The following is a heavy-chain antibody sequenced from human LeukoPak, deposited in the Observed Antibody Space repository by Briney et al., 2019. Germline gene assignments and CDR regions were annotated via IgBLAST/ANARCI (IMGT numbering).Heavy chain of an antibody. Sequence: GGSLRLSCAASGFTLSTYWMSWVRQAPGKGLEWVANIKEDGSEKYYVDSVKGRFTISRDNAKNSLYLQMNSLRAEDTAVYYCARVSGWYGTKYYYYYMDVWGKGTTVTVSS. CDR2: IKEDGSEK. J-gene: IGHJ6*03. CDR3: ARVSGWYGTKYYYYYMDV. CDR1: GFTLSTYW. V-gene: IGHV3-7*01. D-gene: IGHD6-19*01.